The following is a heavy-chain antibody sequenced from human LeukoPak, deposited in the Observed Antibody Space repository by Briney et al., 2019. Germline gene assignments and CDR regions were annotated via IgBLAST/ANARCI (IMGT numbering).Heavy chain of an antibody. V-gene: IGHV3-23*01. CDR1: GFTFSSYA. CDR3: AKGGGRIAVAGTRGYYFDY. Sequence: GGSLRLSCAASGFTFSSYAMSWVRQAPGKGLEWVSAISGSGGSTYYADSVKSRFTNSRDNSKNTLYLQMNSLRAEDTAVYYCAKGGGRIAVAGTRGYYFDYWGQGTLVTVSS. CDR2: ISGSGGST. D-gene: IGHD6-19*01. J-gene: IGHJ4*02.